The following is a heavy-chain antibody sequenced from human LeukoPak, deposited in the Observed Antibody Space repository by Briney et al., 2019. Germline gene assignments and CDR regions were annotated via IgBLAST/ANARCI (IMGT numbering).Heavy chain of an antibody. Sequence: SSETLSLTCAVSGGSISSGGYSWSWIRQPPGKGLEWIGYIYYSGSTYYNPSLKSRVTISVDTSKNQFSLKLSSVTAADTAVYYCARSIYYGSGSEEAFDIWGQGTMVTVSS. CDR2: IYYSGST. J-gene: IGHJ3*02. V-gene: IGHV4-30-4*07. CDR1: GGSISSGGYS. CDR3: ARSIYYGSGSEEAFDI. D-gene: IGHD3-10*01.